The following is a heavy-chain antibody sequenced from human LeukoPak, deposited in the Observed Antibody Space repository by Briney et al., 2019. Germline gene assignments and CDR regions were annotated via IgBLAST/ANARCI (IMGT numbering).Heavy chain of an antibody. D-gene: IGHD5-18*01. V-gene: IGHV3-48*03. CDR1: GFTFSSYE. CDR3: ARAGGWIPTEYYMDV. Sequence: GGSLRLSCAASGFTFSSYEMNWVRQAPGKGLEWVSYISSSGSTIYYADSVKGRFTISRDNAKNSLYLQMNSLRAEDTAVYYCARAGGWIPTEYYMDVWGKGTTVTVSS. J-gene: IGHJ6*03. CDR2: ISSSGSTI.